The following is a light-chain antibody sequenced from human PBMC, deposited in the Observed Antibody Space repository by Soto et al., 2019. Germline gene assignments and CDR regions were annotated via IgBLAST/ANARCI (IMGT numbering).Light chain of an antibody. Sequence: QSALTQPRSVSGSPGQSVTISCTGTSSDVGGYNYVSWYQQHPGKAPKLMICDVSKRPSGVPDRFSGSKSGNTASLTISGLQAEDEADYYCCSYAGGPYVFGTGTTVTVL. V-gene: IGLV2-11*01. CDR2: DVS. J-gene: IGLJ1*01. CDR3: CSYAGGPYV. CDR1: SSDVGGYNY.